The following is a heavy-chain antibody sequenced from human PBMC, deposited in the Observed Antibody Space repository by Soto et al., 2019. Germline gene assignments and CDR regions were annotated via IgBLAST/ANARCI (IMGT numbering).Heavy chain of an antibody. CDR1: GGSFSGYT. V-gene: IGHV4-34*01. CDR3: VTVRGVTGWFDP. Sequence: PSETLSLTCAVYGGSFSGYTWSWIRQPPGKGLEWIGEINHSGSTNYNPSLKSRVTISVDTSKNQFSLKLSSVTAADTAVYYCVTVRGVTGWFDPWGQGTLVTVSS. J-gene: IGHJ5*02. D-gene: IGHD3-10*01. CDR2: INHSGST.